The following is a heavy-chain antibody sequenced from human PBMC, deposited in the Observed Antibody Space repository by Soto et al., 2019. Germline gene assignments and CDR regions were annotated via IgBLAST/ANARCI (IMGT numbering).Heavy chain of an antibody. CDR1: ADTFTSYY. J-gene: IGHJ5*02. D-gene: IGHD3-10*02. Sequence: GASVKVSCKAPADTFTSYYIHWERQAHGHGLERMGIINPKGGSTGVAQTIQGRITMTTDTSTSTVYMELRSLRSEDTGFYYSARSPGRVFGVIIAGTNWLGTWGRGSLVAVSS. CDR2: INPKGGST. V-gene: IGHV1-46*01. CDR3: ARSPGRVFGVIIAGTNWLGT.